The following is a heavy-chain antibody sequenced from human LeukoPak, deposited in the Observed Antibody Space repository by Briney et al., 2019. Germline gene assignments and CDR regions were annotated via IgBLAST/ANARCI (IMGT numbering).Heavy chain of an antibody. CDR3: ASGDAFDI. CDR1: GGSISDSF. Sequence: PSETLSLTCIVSGGSISDSFWSWIRQPPGKGLEWIGYIFYSGSTDYSPSLKSRVTISVDTAKNQFSLRLTSVTAADTAVYYCASGDAFDIWGQGTMVTVSS. V-gene: IGHV4-59*08. J-gene: IGHJ3*02. CDR2: IFYSGST.